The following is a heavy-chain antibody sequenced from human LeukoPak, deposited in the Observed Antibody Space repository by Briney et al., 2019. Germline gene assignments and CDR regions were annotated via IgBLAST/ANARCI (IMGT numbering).Heavy chain of an antibody. CDR3: ARGLHSGGYYFMGL. V-gene: IGHV1-18*01. CDR2: ISAYNGNT. Sequence: GASVKVSCKASGYTFTSYGIGWVRQAPGQGLEWMGWISAYNGNTNYAQKLQGRVTMTTDTSTSTAYMELRSLRSDDTAVYYCARGLHSGGYYFMGLWGQGTLVTVSS. D-gene: IGHD1-26*01. CDR1: GYTFTSYG. J-gene: IGHJ1*01.